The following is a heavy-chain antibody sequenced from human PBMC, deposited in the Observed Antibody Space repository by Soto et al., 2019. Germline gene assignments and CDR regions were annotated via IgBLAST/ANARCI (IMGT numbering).Heavy chain of an antibody. CDR3: ARDIESVTAKHFFYYYAMDV. V-gene: IGHV1-18*01. CDR1: GFTFSNYG. D-gene: IGHD2-8*01. Sequence: ASVKVSCKASGFTFSNYGLNWVRQAPGQGLEWMGWVSANNGHTNYAQNLQGRVSVTTDTSTSTAYMELRGLRFDDTAVCYCARDIESVTAKHFFYYYAMDVWGQGTTVTVSS. J-gene: IGHJ6*02. CDR2: VSANNGHT.